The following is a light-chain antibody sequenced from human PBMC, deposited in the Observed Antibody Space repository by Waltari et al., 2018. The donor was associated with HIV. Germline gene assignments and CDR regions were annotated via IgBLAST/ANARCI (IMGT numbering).Light chain of an antibody. Sequence: DIQMTQSPSTLSASVGDRVTITCRASQGIGRWLAWYQQKPGRAPKLLIYKASSLERGVPSRFSGSGSGTEFTLSISSLQPDDFATYYCQEYNIIAGYTYGQGTKLEVK. J-gene: IGKJ2*01. V-gene: IGKV1-5*03. CDR1: QGIGRW. CDR2: KAS. CDR3: QEYNIIAGYT.